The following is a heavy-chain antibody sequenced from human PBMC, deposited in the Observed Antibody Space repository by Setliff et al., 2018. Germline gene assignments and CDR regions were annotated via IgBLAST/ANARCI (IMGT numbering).Heavy chain of an antibody. V-gene: IGHV3-30*01. CDR3: TKRALYDGSAVWELPVDS. CDR2: ISYDGSNK. D-gene: IGHD3-22*01. J-gene: IGHJ4*02. CDR1: GFTFSSYA. Sequence: PGGSLRLSCAASGFTFSSYAMHWVRQAPGKGLECMAVISYDGSNKYYADSVKGRFTISRDNSKNTLYLQMNSLRPEDTAVYYCTKRALYDGSAVWELPVDSWGQGTLVTVSS.